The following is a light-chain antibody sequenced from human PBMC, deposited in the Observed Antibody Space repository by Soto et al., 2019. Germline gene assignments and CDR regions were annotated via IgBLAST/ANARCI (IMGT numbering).Light chain of an antibody. V-gene: IGLV2-8*01. J-gene: IGLJ1*01. CDR3: SSYAGSSNV. CDR1: SSDVGGYNY. Sequence: QSVLTQPPSASGSPGQSVAISCTGTSSDVGGYNYVSWYQQHPGKAPKLMIYEVNKRPSGVPDRFSGSKSGNTASLTVSGLQPDDEADYYCSSYAGSSNVFGTGTKLTVL. CDR2: EVN.